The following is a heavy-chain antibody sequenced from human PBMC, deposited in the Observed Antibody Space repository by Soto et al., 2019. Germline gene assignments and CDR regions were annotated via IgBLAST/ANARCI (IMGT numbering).Heavy chain of an antibody. CDR3: ARALISGSTVSLTYNWLNP. Sequence: SETLSLACTVSGGSIIRYYWNWLRQPAGKGLEWIGRIYTSGATNYNPQLKSRVTMSIDTSKSHFSLKLSSVTAADTAVYYCARALISGSTVSLTYNWLNPWGQGTLVTDSS. CDR2: IYTSGAT. V-gene: IGHV4-4*07. CDR1: GGSIIRYY. D-gene: IGHD6-25*01. J-gene: IGHJ5*02.